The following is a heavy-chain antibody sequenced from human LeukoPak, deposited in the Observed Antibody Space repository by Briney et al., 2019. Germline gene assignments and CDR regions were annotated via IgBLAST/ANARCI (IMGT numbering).Heavy chain of an antibody. D-gene: IGHD3-16*01. Sequence: ASVKVSCKASGYTFINYGISWVRQAPGQGLEWMGWISAYNGDTKFAQKLQGRVAMTTDTSTSTAYMELRSLRSDDTAVYYCARDSPNFTFLHDSDGLDYWGQGTQVTVSS. CDR1: GYTFINYG. CDR2: ISAYNGDT. J-gene: IGHJ4*02. CDR3: ARDSPNFTFLHDSDGLDY. V-gene: IGHV1-18*01.